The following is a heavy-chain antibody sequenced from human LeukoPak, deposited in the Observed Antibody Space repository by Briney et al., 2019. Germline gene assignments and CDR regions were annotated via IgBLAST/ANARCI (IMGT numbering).Heavy chain of an antibody. Sequence: GGSLRLSCAASGFTFSIYALSWVRQAPGKGLEWVSAISGSGGGTYYADSVKGRFTISRDNSKNTLYLQMNSLRAEDTAVYYCANPPSTMVRDLPNRAVWGKGPPVTVSS. CDR3: ANPPSTMVRDLPNRAV. CDR1: GFTFSIYA. V-gene: IGHV3-23*01. J-gene: IGHJ6*03. D-gene: IGHD3-10*01. CDR2: ISGSGGGT.